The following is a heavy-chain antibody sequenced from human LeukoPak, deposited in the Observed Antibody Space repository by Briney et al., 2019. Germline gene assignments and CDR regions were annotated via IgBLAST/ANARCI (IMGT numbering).Heavy chain of an antibody. Sequence: GGPLRLSCAASGFTFSNTYSMIRVRQAPGKGLVWVAHISLTTTTVSYADSVKGRFTTSRDNAKKSLSLQMNSLRAEDTAVYYCARDGDWAFDYWGQGTLVTVSS. CDR2: ISLTTTTV. CDR1: GFTFSNTYS. CDR3: ARDGDWAFDY. J-gene: IGHJ4*02. D-gene: IGHD2-21*02. V-gene: IGHV3-48*01.